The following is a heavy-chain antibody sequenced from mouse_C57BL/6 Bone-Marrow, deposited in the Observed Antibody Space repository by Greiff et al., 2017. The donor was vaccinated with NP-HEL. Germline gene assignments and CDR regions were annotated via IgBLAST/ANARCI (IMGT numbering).Heavy chain of an antibody. J-gene: IGHJ4*01. CDR2: IDPEDGET. CDR1: GLNFKANY. CDR3: ARDEGYAMDY. V-gene: IGHV14-2*01. Sequence: VHVKQSGQSLVNPGAQSNFSSPAPGLNFKANYMPWLNKRTNRGLEWIGRIDPEDGETKYAPKFQGKATITADTSSNTAYLQLSSLTSEDTAVYYCARDEGYAMDYWGQGTSVTVSS.